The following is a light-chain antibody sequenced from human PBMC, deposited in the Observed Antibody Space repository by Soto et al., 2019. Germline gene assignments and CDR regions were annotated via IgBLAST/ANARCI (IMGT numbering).Light chain of an antibody. CDR3: QQYNSYPWT. CDR1: QSISSW. Sequence: DIQMTQSPSALSGSVGDRVTLTCRAGQSISSWLAWYQQKPGKAPRLLIYKASSLESRVPSRCSGSGSATEFTLTISSLQPDDVATYYYQQYNSYPWTFGQGTKVDI. V-gene: IGKV1-5*03. J-gene: IGKJ1*01. CDR2: KAS.